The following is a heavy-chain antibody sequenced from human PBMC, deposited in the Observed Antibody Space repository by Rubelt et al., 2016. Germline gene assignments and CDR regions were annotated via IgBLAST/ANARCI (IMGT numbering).Heavy chain of an antibody. CDR1: GFTFSSYS. D-gene: IGHD3-16*01. Sequence: EVQLVESGGGLVQPGGSLRLSCAASGFTFSSYSMNWVRQAPGKGLEWVSYISSSSSTIYYADSVKGRFTISRDNAKNSLYLQMNSLRAEDTAVYYCARVSRPGISDIWGQGTMVTVSS. CDR3: ARVSRPGISDI. V-gene: IGHV3-48*04. CDR2: ISSSSSTI. J-gene: IGHJ3*02.